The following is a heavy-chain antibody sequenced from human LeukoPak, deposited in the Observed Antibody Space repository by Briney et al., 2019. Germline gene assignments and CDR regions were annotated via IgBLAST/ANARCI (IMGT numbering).Heavy chain of an antibody. CDR2: IEQDSSAA. CDR3: AKDLAWNFCVDY. Sequence: GGSLRLSCEASGFTFSRFAMTWVRQAPGRGLEWVSTIEQDSSAAYSADSVRGRFAISRDNSKNTLYLQLNSLTAEDTAMYYCAKDLAWNFCVDYWGQGTLVTVSS. J-gene: IGHJ4*02. D-gene: IGHD1-7*01. V-gene: IGHV3-23*01. CDR1: GFTFSRFA.